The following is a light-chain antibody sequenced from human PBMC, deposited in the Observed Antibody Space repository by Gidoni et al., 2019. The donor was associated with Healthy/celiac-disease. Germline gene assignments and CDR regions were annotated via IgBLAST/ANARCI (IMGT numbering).Light chain of an antibody. CDR3: AAWDDSLSGYV. J-gene: IGLJ1*01. CDR1: SSNIGSNY. Sequence: QSVLTQPPSASGTPGQRVTISCSGSSSNIGSNYVSWYQHLTGTAPKLLIYRNNQRPSGVPDRFSGSKSGTSASLAISGLRSEDEADYYCAAWDDSLSGYVFGTGTKVTVL. V-gene: IGLV1-47*01. CDR2: RNN.